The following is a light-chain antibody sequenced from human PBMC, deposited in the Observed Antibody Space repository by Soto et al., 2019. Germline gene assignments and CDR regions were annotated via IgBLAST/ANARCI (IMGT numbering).Light chain of an antibody. Sequence: QSVLTQPASVSGSPGQSITISCTGTSSDIGAYNSVSWYQHHPGKAPKLIVFQVSFRPSAVSDRFSGSKSDNTASLTISGLQTEDEADYYCLSYLASSTFLFGTGPKVTV. CDR3: LSYLASSTFL. J-gene: IGLJ1*01. CDR1: SSDIGAYNS. CDR2: QVS. V-gene: IGLV2-14*01.